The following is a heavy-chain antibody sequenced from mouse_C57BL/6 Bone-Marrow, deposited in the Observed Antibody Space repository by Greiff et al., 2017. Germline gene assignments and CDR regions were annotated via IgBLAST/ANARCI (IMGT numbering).Heavy chain of an antibody. CDR1: GYTFTSSW. V-gene: IGHV1-53*01. CDR2: INPSNGGT. Sequence: QVQLQQPGTELVKPGASVKLSCKASGYTFTSSWMHWVKQRPGQGLEWIGNINPSNGGTNYNEKFKSKATLTVDKSSSTAYMQLSSLTSEDSAVYYCARGRLLREYFDYWGQGTTLTVSS. D-gene: IGHD2-3*01. J-gene: IGHJ2*01. CDR3: ARGRLLREYFDY.